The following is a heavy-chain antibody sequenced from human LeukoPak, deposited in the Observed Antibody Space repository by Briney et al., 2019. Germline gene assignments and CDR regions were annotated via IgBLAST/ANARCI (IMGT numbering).Heavy chain of an antibody. Sequence: GGSLRLSCAASGFTFSNYEVNWVRQAPGKGLEWVSAISGSGGSTYYADSVKGRFTISGDNSKNTLYLQMNSLRAEDTAVYYCAKDAIAAAGTIHWDYWGQGTLVTVSS. CDR1: GFTFSNYE. CDR3: AKDAIAAAGTIHWDY. J-gene: IGHJ4*02. D-gene: IGHD6-13*01. CDR2: ISGSGGST. V-gene: IGHV3-23*01.